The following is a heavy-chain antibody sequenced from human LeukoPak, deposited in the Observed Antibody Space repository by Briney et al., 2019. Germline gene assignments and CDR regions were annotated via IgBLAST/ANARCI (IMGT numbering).Heavy chain of an antibody. CDR2: IIPIFGTA. CDR1: GDTFRSYT. Sequence: SVKVSCKASGDTFRSYTISWVRQAPGQGLEWMGRIIPIFGTANYAQKFQGRVTITTDESTSTAYMELSSLRSEDTAVYYCARDIAAGTFDYWGQGTLVTVSS. D-gene: IGHD6-13*01. V-gene: IGHV1-69*05. J-gene: IGHJ4*02. CDR3: ARDIAAGTFDY.